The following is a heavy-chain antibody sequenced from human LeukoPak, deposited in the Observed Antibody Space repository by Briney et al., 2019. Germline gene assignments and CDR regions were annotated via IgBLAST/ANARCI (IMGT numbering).Heavy chain of an antibody. Sequence: PGGSLRLSCAASGFTSSSYVMSWVRQAPGKGLEWVSASSGSGSITYYADSVKGRFTISRDNSNNTLYLQMNSLRAEDTAVYYCAKDLSSGYCDAFDMWGQGTMVTVSS. CDR3: AKDLSSGYCDAFDM. CDR2: SSGSGSIT. CDR1: GFTSSSYV. D-gene: IGHD3-22*01. J-gene: IGHJ3*02. V-gene: IGHV3-23*01.